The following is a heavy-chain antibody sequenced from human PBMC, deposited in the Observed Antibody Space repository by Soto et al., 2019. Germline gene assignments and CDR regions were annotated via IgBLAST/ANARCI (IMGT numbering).Heavy chain of an antibody. Sequence: HPGGSLRLSCETSGFIFSMYWMHWVRQVPGKGPQWVARITDDGSTTYYAASVAGRFTVSRDNAKHALYLQMTSLRADDTAVYYCTRGPRPTSIGTGAFWGQGTLVTVSS. CDR1: GFIFSMYW. CDR2: ITDDGSTT. CDR3: TRGPRPTSIGTGAF. V-gene: IGHV3-74*01. J-gene: IGHJ4*02. D-gene: IGHD3-10*01.